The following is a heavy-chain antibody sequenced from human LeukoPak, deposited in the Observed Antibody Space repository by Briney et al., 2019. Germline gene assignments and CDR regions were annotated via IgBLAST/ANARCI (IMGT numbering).Heavy chain of an antibody. CDR2: ITGGGSNK. D-gene: IGHD6-13*01. Sequence: GGSLRLSCAASGFTFSSYAMSWVRQAPGKGLEWVSGITGGGSNKYYADSVKGRFTISRDNSKNTLYLQMNRLRAEDTAVYYCARAGSWYSHFDAFDIWGQGTMVTVSS. CDR3: ARAGSWYSHFDAFDI. CDR1: GFTFSSYA. J-gene: IGHJ3*02. V-gene: IGHV3-30*04.